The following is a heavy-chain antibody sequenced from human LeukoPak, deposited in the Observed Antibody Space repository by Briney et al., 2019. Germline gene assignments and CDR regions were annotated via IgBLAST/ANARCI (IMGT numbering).Heavy chain of an antibody. CDR2: IYYSGST. CDR3: ARYDRSGYFFH. D-gene: IGHD3-22*01. Sequence: SETLSLTCTVSGGSISSYYWSWIRQPPGKGLEWIGYIYYSGSTNYNPSLKSRVTISVDMSKSQFSLHLSSVTAADTAVYYCARYDRSGYFFHWGQGTLVTVSS. CDR1: GGSISSYY. V-gene: IGHV4-59*08. J-gene: IGHJ4*02.